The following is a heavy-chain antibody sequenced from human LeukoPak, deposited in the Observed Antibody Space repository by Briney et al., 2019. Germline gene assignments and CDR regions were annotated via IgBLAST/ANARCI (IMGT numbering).Heavy chain of an antibody. CDR2: GHYSGTT. J-gene: IGHJ5*02. CDR3: TRHAIGSQFDP. D-gene: IGHD3-10*01. CDR1: GGSISNTTYL. V-gene: IGHV4-39*01. Sequence: SETLSLTCTVSGGSISNTTYLWGWIRQSPEKGLEWIGTGHYSGTTYYNPSLKSRVIISVDATKNQFSLKLNSVTAADTAVYYCTRHAIGSQFDPWGQGTLVTVSS.